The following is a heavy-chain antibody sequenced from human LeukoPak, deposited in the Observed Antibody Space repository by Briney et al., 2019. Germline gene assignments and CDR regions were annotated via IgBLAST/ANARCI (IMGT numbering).Heavy chain of an antibody. D-gene: IGHD3-10*01. CDR3: ARVRYYGSGSYYTFDY. CDR2: INHSGST. Sequence: SETLPLTCAVDGGSFSGYYWSWIRQPPGKGLEWIGEINHSGSTNYNPSLKSRVTISVDRSKNQFSLKLSSVTAADTAVYYCARVRYYGSGSYYTFDYWGQGTLVTVSS. J-gene: IGHJ4*02. CDR1: GGSFSGYY. V-gene: IGHV4-34*01.